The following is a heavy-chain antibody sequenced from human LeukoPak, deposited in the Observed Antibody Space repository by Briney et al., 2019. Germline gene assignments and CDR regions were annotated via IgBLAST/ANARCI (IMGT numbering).Heavy chain of an antibody. CDR2: IYYSGST. V-gene: IGHV4-61*01. D-gene: IGHD3-10*01. CDR1: GGSISSSSYY. Sequence: SETESLTCTVSGGSISSSSYYGTWIRQSPGKGLEWIGYIYYSGSTTYNPSLKSRVTISVDTSKSQFSLRLNSVTAADTAIYYCARARAGSGGIDYWGQGTLVTVSS. J-gene: IGHJ4*02. CDR3: ARARAGSGGIDY.